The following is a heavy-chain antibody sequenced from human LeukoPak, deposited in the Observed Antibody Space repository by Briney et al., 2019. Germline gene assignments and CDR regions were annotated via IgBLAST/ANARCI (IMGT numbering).Heavy chain of an antibody. J-gene: IGHJ4*02. CDR3: AKEMTIVAADY. Sequence: SVKGRFTISRDNAKNLLYLQMNSLRAEDTAVYYCAKEMTIVAADYWGQGALVTVSS. D-gene: IGHD6-13*01. V-gene: IGHV3-11*06.